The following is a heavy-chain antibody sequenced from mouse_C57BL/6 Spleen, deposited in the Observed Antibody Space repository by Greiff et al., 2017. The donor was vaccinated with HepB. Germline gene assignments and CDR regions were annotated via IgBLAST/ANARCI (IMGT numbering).Heavy chain of an antibody. J-gene: IGHJ4*01. Sequence: VQLQQSGAELVKPGASVKMSCKASGYTFTSYWITWVKQRPGQGLEWIGDIYPGSGSTNYNEKFKSKATLTVDTSSSTAYMQLSSLTSEDSAVYYCARSGDYERLAMDYWGQGTSVTVSS. CDR2: IYPGSGST. V-gene: IGHV1-55*01. CDR3: ARSGDYERLAMDY. CDR1: GYTFTSYW. D-gene: IGHD2-4*01.